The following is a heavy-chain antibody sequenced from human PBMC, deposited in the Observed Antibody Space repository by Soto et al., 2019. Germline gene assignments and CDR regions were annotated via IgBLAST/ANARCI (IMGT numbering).Heavy chain of an antibody. CDR2: INPSGGST. Sequence: ASVKVSCKASGYTFTSYYMHWVRQAPGQGLEWMGIINPSGGSTSYAQKFQGRVTMTRDTFTSTVYMELSSLRSEDTAVYYCARDPYYYDSSGPSGAFDIWGQGTMVTVSS. J-gene: IGHJ3*02. CDR1: GYTFTSYY. CDR3: ARDPYYYDSSGPSGAFDI. D-gene: IGHD3-22*01. V-gene: IGHV1-46*01.